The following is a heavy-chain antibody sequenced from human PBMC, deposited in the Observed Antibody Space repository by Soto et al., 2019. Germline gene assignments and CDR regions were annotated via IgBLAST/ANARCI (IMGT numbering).Heavy chain of an antibody. CDR1: GFSFSNYE. J-gene: IGHJ4*02. CDR2: ISLSGSTI. Sequence: VGSLRLSCAASGFSFSNYEMNWVRQAPGKGLEWVSYISLSGSTIYYADSVKGRFTISRDDAKNSLYLQMDSLRADDTAVYYCARESFSASPNFFDYWGQGTLVTVSS. CDR3: ARESFSASPNFFDY. D-gene: IGHD3-3*02. V-gene: IGHV3-48*03.